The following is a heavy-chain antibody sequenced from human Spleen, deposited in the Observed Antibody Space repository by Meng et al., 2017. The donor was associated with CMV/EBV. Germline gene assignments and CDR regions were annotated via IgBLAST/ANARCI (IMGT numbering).Heavy chain of an antibody. CDR3: FRGHYDRA. V-gene: IGHV3-30*02. J-gene: IGHJ5*01. D-gene: IGHD3-16*01. CDR2: IRYDGSNK. Sequence: GESLKISCAASTVIFSSYGMHWVRQAPGKGLEWVAFIRYDGSNKYYADSVKGRFTISRDNSKNTLYLQMNSLRAEDTAVYYCFRGHYDRAWGHGTLVTVSS. CDR1: TVIFSSYG.